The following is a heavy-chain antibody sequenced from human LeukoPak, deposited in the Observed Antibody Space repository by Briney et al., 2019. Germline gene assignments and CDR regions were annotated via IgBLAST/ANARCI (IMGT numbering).Heavy chain of an antibody. D-gene: IGHD6-6*01. CDR2: IYNDGRT. CDR3: AREGTSSSGYFDY. V-gene: IGHV3-53*05. CDR1: GFTVNNKY. Sequence: PGGSLRLSCAASGFTVNNKYMTWVRQAPGKGLEWVSLIYNDGRTYYADSVKGRCTISRDNAKNSLYLQMNSLRAEDMAFYYCAREGTSSSGYFDYWGQGTLVTVSS. J-gene: IGHJ4*02.